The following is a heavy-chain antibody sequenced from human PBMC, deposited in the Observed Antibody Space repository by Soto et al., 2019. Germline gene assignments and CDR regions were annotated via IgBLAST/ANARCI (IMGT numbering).Heavy chain of an antibody. J-gene: IGHJ4*02. V-gene: IGHV3-23*01. Sequence: HPGGSLRLSCAASGFTFSSYAMSWVRQAPGKGLEWVSAISGSGGSTYYADSVKGRFTISRDNSKNTLYLQMNSLRAEDTAVYYCAKFLYHLPYYDFWSGLGNFDYWGQGTLVTVSS. CDR2: ISGSGGST. CDR1: GFTFSSYA. D-gene: IGHD3-3*01. CDR3: AKFLYHLPYYDFWSGLGNFDY.